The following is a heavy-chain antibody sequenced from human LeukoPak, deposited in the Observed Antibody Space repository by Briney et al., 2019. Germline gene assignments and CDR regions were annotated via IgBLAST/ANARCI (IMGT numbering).Heavy chain of an antibody. D-gene: IGHD3-22*01. Sequence: GGSLRLSCAESGFTFSSYGMHWVRQAPGKGLEWVAFIRYDGSNKYYADSVKGRFTISRDNSKNTLYLQMNSLRAEDTAVYYCARDIYYYDSSGYYFPGGSDYWGQGTLVTVSS. CDR3: ARDIYYYDSSGYYFPGGSDY. CDR2: IRYDGSNK. V-gene: IGHV3-30*02. J-gene: IGHJ4*02. CDR1: GFTFSSYG.